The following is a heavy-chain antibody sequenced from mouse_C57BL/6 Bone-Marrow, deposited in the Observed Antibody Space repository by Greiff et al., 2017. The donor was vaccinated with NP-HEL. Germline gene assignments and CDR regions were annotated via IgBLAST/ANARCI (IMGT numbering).Heavy chain of an antibody. D-gene: IGHD2-10*02. CDR1: GFTFSSYA. CDR2: ISDGGSYT. V-gene: IGHV5-4*03. J-gene: IGHJ2*01. CDR3: ARYGNYGY. Sequence: DVMLVESGGGLVKPGGSLKLSCAASGFTFSSYAMSWVRQTPEKRLEWVATISDGGSYTYYPDNVKGRFTISRDNAKNNLYLQMSHLKSEDTAMYYCARYGNYGYWGQGTTLTVSS.